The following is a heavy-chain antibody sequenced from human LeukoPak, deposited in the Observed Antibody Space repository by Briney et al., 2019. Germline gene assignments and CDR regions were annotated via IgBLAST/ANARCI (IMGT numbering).Heavy chain of an antibody. V-gene: IGHV1-2*02. CDR2: INPNSGGT. D-gene: IGHD3-9*01. Sequence: ATVKVSCKASGYTFTGYYLRWVREAPGQGLEWMGWINPNSGGTNYVQKFQGRVTMTRDTSVTTAYMELSRLRSDDTAVYYCTSGASIRHSDWLLGGYFDYWGQGTLATVSS. CDR1: GYTFTGYY. J-gene: IGHJ4*02. CDR3: TSGASIRHSDWLLGGYFDY.